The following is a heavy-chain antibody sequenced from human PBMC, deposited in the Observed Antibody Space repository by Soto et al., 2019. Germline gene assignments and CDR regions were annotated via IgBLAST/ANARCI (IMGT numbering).Heavy chain of an antibody. D-gene: IGHD3-22*01. V-gene: IGHV5-51*01. Sequence: GESLKISCKGSGYSFTSYWIGWVRQMPGKGLEWMGIIYPGDSDTRYSPSFQGQVTISADKSISTAYLQWSSLKASDTAMYYCARHLRKRTYYYDSSGYYRPWYFDYWGQGTLVTVSS. CDR2: IYPGDSDT. J-gene: IGHJ4*02. CDR1: GYSFTSYW. CDR3: ARHLRKRTYYYDSSGYYRPWYFDY.